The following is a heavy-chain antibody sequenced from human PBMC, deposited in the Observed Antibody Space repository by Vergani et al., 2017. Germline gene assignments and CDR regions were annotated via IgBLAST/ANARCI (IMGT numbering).Heavy chain of an antibody. Sequence: EVQLVESGGGLVQPGGSLRLSCAASGFTFSSYAMHWVRQAPGQGLEYVSAISSNGGSTYYANSVKGRFTISRDNSKNTLYLQMGSLRAEDMAVYYCARLIAVAGTGYNWFDPWGQGTLVTVSS. J-gene: IGHJ5*02. CDR3: ARLIAVAGTGYNWFDP. CDR2: ISSNGGST. V-gene: IGHV3-64*01. D-gene: IGHD6-19*01. CDR1: GFTFSSYA.